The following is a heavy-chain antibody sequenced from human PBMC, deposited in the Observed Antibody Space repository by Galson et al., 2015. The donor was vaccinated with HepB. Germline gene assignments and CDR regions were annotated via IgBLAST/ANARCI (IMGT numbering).Heavy chain of an antibody. CDR1: GYTFTGYY. V-gene: IGHV1-2*04. J-gene: IGHJ4*02. CDR2: INPNSGGT. D-gene: IGHD2-2*02. CDR3: ARSHSRWYCSNTSCYIGGYFDY. Sequence: SVKVSCKASGYTFTGYYMHWVRQAPGQGLEWMGWINPNSGGTNYAQKFQGWVTMTRDTSISTAYMELSRLRSDDTAVYYCARSHSRWYCSNTSCYIGGYFDYWGQGTLVTVSS.